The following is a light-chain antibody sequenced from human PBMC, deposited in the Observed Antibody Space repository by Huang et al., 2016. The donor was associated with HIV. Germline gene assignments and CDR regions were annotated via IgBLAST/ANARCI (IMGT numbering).Light chain of an antibody. CDR3: QQSFRTPRT. CDR1: QTISNY. CDR2: AAS. J-gene: IGKJ1*01. V-gene: IGKV1-39*01. Sequence: DIQMTQSPSSLSASVGDRVTITCRASQTISNYLNRYQQKPGTAPKLLIYAASSLQSGVPSRFSGSGSGTDFTLTIGSLQPEDYATYYCQQSFRTPRTFGQGTKVDIQ.